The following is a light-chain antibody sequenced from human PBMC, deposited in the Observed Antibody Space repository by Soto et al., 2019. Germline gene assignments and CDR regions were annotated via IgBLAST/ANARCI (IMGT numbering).Light chain of an antibody. V-gene: IGKV3-20*01. CDR2: ETS. Sequence: EIVLTQSPGTLSVSSGESATLSCRASQSLSINYLAWYQQKRGQAPRLLIYETSSRAAGIPDRFSGSGSGTGFTLTISRLEPEDYAVYYCQQYATSWTFGQGTKVDIK. CDR3: QQYATSWT. J-gene: IGKJ1*01. CDR1: QSLSINY.